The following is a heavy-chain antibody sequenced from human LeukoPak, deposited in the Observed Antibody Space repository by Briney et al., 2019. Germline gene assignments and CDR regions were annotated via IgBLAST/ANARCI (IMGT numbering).Heavy chain of an antibody. Sequence: NAGGSLRLSCAASGFTFSDYYMGWIRQAPGKGLEWLSYINIGGTNTHYADSVKGRFTISRDNAKKSLYLEMNNLRAEDTAVYYCATDGAGFDTWGQGVLVTVSS. CDR1: GFTFSDYY. CDR3: ATDGAGFDT. CDR2: INIGGTNT. V-gene: IGHV3-11*01. J-gene: IGHJ5*02.